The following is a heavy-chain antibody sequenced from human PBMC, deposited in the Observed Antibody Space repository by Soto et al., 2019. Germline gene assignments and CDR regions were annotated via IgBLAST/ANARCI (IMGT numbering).Heavy chain of an antibody. V-gene: IGHV4-59*01. Sequence: SETLSLTCPLSGGSISGYYGSWIRQPPGKGLEWIGYVYYIGSTKYNQSLESRVTVSVNMSSNQFSLMLTSVTAADSAVYYCAKYRRTDAEGYRLDFWGQGTLVTVSS. CDR3: AKYRRTDAEGYRLDF. J-gene: IGHJ4*02. CDR2: VYYIGST. D-gene: IGHD5-12*01. CDR1: GGSISGYY.